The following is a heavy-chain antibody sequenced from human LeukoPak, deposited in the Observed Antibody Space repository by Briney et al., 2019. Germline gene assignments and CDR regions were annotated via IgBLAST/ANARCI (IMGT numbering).Heavy chain of an antibody. CDR1: GFIFGRDS. Sequence: PGGSLRLSCAASGFIFGRDSMNWVRQAPGGGLEWISYISRDSDIRYYADSVRGRFHISRDNARNSLYLQMNSLRADDTAMYYCARFRPGYCSSTSCYVAYYYYGMDVWGQGTTVTVSS. CDR3: ARFRPGYCSSTSCYVAYYYYGMDV. D-gene: IGHD2-2*01. V-gene: IGHV3-48*01. J-gene: IGHJ6*02. CDR2: ISRDSDIR.